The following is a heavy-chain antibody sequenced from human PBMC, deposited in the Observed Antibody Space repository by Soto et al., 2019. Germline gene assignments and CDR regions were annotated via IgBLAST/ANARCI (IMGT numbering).Heavy chain of an antibody. J-gene: IGHJ6*02. CDR1: GYTFTNYD. Sequence: QVHLVQSGAEVKQPGASVRVSCKASGYTFTNYDITWVRQATGQGLEWMGWMNPDSENTGSPQKFQGRVTMTVNTSIDTADMELTSLRSEDTAVYYCTRAQFEFGSYVGLDGWGQGTTVTVPS. CDR3: TRAQFEFGSYVGLDG. CDR2: MNPDSENT. V-gene: IGHV1-8*01. D-gene: IGHD3-10*01.